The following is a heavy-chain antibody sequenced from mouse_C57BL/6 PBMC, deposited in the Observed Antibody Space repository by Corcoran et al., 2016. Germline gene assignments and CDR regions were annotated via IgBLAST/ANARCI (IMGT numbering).Heavy chain of an antibody. CDR2: INTYSGVP. CDR1: GYTFTTYG. D-gene: IGHD6-1*01. Sequence: QIQLVQSGPELKKPGETDKISCKASGYTFTTYGMSWVKQAPGKGVKWMGWINTYSGVPTYADDFKGRFAFSLETSASTAYLQINNLKNEDTATYFCARKASAMDYWGQGTSVTVSS. J-gene: IGHJ4*01. V-gene: IGHV9-3*01. CDR3: ARKASAMDY.